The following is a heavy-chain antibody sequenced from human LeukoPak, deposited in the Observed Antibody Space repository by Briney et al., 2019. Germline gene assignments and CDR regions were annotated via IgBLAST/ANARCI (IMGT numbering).Heavy chain of an antibody. V-gene: IGHV1-18*01. D-gene: IGHD3-22*01. CDR3: ARLERMGGYCPCVW. J-gene: IGHJ4*02. CDR1: GYTFTSYG. Sequence: ASVKVSCKASGYTFTSYGISWVRQAPRQRLEWMGWISAYIGNTNYAQKLQGRVTMTTDTSTSTAYMELRSLRSDDTAVYYCARLERMGGYCPCVWWGQGTLVTVSS. CDR2: ISAYIGNT.